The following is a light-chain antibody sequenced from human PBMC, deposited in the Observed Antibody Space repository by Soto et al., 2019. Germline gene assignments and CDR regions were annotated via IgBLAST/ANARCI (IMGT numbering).Light chain of an antibody. CDR2: GAS. Sequence: EIVLTQSPGTLSLSPGDRATLSCRASQSVNSNYLAWYQRKPSQAPRLLIYGASNRATDIPYRFSASGSGTDFTLTITGLEAEDFAVYYCQQYDSTPPTFGQGTKVEVK. J-gene: IGKJ1*01. CDR3: QQYDSTPPT. CDR1: QSVNSNY. V-gene: IGKV3-20*01.